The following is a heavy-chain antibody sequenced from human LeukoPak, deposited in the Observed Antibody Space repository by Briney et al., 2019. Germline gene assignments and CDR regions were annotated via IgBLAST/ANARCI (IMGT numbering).Heavy chain of an antibody. V-gene: IGHV4-59*02. CDR3: ARDYYGSGKGWFDP. CDR2: IFDNRNT. CDR1: GDSVSSYY. Sequence: SETLSLTCTVSGDSVSSYYWSWIRQPPGKGLEWIGYIFDNRNTKYNPSLKSRVSLSLDTSKNEFSLNLSSVTAADTAVYYCARDYYGSGKGWFDPWGQGTLVTVSS. D-gene: IGHD3-10*01. J-gene: IGHJ5*02.